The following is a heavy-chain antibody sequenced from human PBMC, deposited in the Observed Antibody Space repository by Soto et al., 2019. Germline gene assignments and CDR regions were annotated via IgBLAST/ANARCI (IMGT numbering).Heavy chain of an antibody. J-gene: IGHJ6*03. CDR1: GFTLSGYA. Sequence: EGQLAESGVGLARPGGSPRLSCAASGFTLSGYAMDWVRQAPGRGLEYVSGISSNGVGTYYANSVQGRFTISRDNSKNTVYLQMGSLRPEDMAVYYCARRARPDFYYMDVWGKGTTVTVSS. CDR2: ISSNGVGT. D-gene: IGHD6-6*01. CDR3: ARRARPDFYYMDV. V-gene: IGHV3-64*01.